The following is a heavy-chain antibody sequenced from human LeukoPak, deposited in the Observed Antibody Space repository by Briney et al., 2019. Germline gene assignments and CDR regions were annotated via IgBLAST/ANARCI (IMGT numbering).Heavy chain of an antibody. CDR3: ARSVFYDFWSGYSRYYYYMDV. V-gene: IGHV3-7*01. J-gene: IGHJ6*03. CDR2: IKQDGSEK. Sequence: PGGSLRLSCAASGFTFSSYWMGWVRQAPGKGLEWVANIKQDGSEKYYVDSVKGRFTISRDNAKNSLYLQMNSLRAEDTAVYYCARSVFYDFWSGYSRYYYYMDVWGKGTTVTVSS. D-gene: IGHD3-3*01. CDR1: GFTFSSYW.